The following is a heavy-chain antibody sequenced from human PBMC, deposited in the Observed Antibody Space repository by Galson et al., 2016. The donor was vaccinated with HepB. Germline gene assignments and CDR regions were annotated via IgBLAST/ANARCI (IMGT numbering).Heavy chain of an antibody. V-gene: IGHV3-49*03. CDR2: IRSKTYGATT. CDR1: GFTFGDYA. J-gene: IGHJ4*02. CDR3: SRATKLYYYDSSGYGY. Sequence: SLRLSCAASGFTFGDYAMSWFRQAPGKGLEWVGFIRSKTYGATTEYAASVKGRFSISRDDSNSIAYLQMNSLKTEDTAVYYCSRATKLYYYDSSGYGYWGQGTLVTVSS. D-gene: IGHD3-22*01.